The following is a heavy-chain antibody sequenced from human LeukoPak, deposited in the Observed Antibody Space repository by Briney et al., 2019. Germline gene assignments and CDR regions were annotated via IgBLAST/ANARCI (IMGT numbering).Heavy chain of an antibody. V-gene: IGHV4-59*08. D-gene: IGHD3-10*01. CDR2: IYYSGST. Sequence: PSETLSLTCTVSGGSISSYYWSWIRQPPGRGLEWIGYIYYSGSTNYNPSLKSRVTISVDTSKNQFSLKLSSVTAADTAVYYCARHTSYYFDYWGQGTLVTVSS. CDR3: ARHTSYYFDY. CDR1: GGSISSYY. J-gene: IGHJ4*02.